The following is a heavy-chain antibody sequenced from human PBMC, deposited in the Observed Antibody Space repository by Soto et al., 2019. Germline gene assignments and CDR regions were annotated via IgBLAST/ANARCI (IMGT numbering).Heavy chain of an antibody. D-gene: IGHD3-10*01. Sequence: PSETLSLTCTVSGGSISSSSYYWGWIRQPPGKGLEWIGSIFYSGTTYYNPSLKSRVTISVDTSKNQFSLKLSSVTAADTAVYYCACIFSGGYYGFYYYGMDVWGPGTTVTVSS. CDR2: IFYSGTT. CDR1: GGSISSSSYY. CDR3: ACIFSGGYYGFYYYGMDV. V-gene: IGHV4-39*01. J-gene: IGHJ6*02.